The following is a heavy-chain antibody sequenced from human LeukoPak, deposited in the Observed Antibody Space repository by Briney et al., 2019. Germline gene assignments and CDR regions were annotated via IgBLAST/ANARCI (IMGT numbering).Heavy chain of an antibody. Sequence: GGSLRLSCAASGFTFSSYDMHWVRQGTGKSLEWVSAIGTAGGTYYAGSVKGRFTISRENAKNSLYLQMNSLTAGDTAVYYCARVASITMICDFWGQGTLVTVSS. CDR1: GFTFSSYD. J-gene: IGHJ4*02. V-gene: IGHV3-13*01. D-gene: IGHD3-22*01. CDR2: IGTAGGT. CDR3: ARVASITMICDF.